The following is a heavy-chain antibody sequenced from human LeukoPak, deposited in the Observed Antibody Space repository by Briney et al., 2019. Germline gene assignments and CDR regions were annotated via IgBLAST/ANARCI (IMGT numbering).Heavy chain of an antibody. D-gene: IGHD6-6*01. CDR3: ARVDTPRSSSDC. J-gene: IGHJ4*02. V-gene: IGHV3-21*03. Sequence: GGSLRLSFAASGFTFSSYAMNWVRQAPGKGLELVSSISSSSSYIYYADSVKGRFTISRDNAKNSLFLQMNSLRAEDTAVYYCARVDTPRSSSDCWGQGTLVTVSS. CDR1: GFTFSSYA. CDR2: ISSSSSYI.